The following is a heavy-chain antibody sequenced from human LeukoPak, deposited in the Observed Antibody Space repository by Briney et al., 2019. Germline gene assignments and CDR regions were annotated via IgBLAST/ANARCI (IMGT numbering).Heavy chain of an antibody. Sequence: SGPTLVKPTQTLTLTCSFSGFSLSNSEVGVGWIRQPPGKALEWLAVIHWDDDKRFSRSLKRRLTITKDTVKNQVVLSLTDMDPADTGTYHCARTRSSAYYDAFDVWGQGRMVIVSS. J-gene: IGHJ3*01. D-gene: IGHD3-22*01. CDR2: IHWDDDK. V-gene: IGHV2-5*02. CDR3: ARTRSSAYYDAFDV. CDR1: GFSLSNSEVG.